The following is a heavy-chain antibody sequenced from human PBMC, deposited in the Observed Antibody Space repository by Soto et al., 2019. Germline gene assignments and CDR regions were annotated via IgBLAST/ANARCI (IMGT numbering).Heavy chain of an antibody. CDR3: ARGRDGFVPDV. D-gene: IGHD2-2*01. Sequence: QAPGQGLEWMGWINPNSGGTNYAQKFQGWVTMTRDTSISTAYMELSRLRSDDTAVYYCARGRDGFVPDVWGQGTTVTVSS. V-gene: IGHV1-2*04. J-gene: IGHJ6*02. CDR2: INPNSGGT.